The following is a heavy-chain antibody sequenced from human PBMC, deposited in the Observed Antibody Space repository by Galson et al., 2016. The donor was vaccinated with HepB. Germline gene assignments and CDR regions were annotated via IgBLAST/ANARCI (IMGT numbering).Heavy chain of an antibody. CDR2: FDPEDGKT. Sequence: SVKVSCKVSGYPLNDLSMHWVRQAPGKGLEWMGSFDPEDGKTIYAQKFQGRVTMTEDTSTDTAYMELRSLRSEDSAIYYCATHIRRLPNDAFDFWGQGTMVTVSS. J-gene: IGHJ3*01. CDR1: GYPLNDLS. D-gene: IGHD2-21*01. CDR3: ATHIRRLPNDAFDF. V-gene: IGHV1-24*01.